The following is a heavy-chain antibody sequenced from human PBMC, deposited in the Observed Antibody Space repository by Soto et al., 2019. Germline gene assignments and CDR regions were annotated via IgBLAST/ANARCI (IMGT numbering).Heavy chain of an antibody. CDR1: GFIFSSYA. CDR2: ISGSGSST. CDR3: AKDKGRSGASDAFYI. J-gene: IGHJ3*02. D-gene: IGHD3-3*01. V-gene: IGHV3-23*01. Sequence: EVQLLESGGGLVQPGGSLRLSCAASGFIFSSYAMNWVRQAPGKGLEWVSSISGSGSSTYYADSVKGRFTISRDNSKNTLYLQMNSLRAEDTAIYYCAKDKGRSGASDAFYIWGQGTMVTVSS.